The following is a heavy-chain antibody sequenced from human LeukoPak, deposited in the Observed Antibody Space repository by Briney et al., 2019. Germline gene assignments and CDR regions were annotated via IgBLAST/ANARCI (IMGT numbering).Heavy chain of an antibody. CDR1: GFTFSSYA. CDR2: ISGSGGST. J-gene: IGHJ5*02. CDR3: AKSIAVAGTSSWFDP. Sequence: GGSLRLSCAASGFTFSSYAMSWVRQAPGKGLDCVSAISGSGGSTYYADSVKGRFTISRDNSKNTLYLQMNSLRAEDTAVYYCAKSIAVAGTSSWFDPWGQGTLVTVSS. D-gene: IGHD6-19*01. V-gene: IGHV3-23*01.